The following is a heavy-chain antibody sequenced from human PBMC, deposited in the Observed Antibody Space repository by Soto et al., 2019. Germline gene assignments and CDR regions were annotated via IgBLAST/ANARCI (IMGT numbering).Heavy chain of an antibody. CDR1: GGSFSGYC. Sequence: PSETLSLTCAVYGGSFSGYCWSWRRQPPGKGLEWIGEINHSGRTNYNPSLKSRVTISVDTSKSQFSLKLSSVTAADTAVYYCARGRKYYDFWSGYSHPRYYFNYWGQGTLVTVSS. D-gene: IGHD3-3*01. CDR3: ARGRKYYDFWSGYSHPRYYFNY. CDR2: INHSGRT. V-gene: IGHV4-34*01. J-gene: IGHJ4*02.